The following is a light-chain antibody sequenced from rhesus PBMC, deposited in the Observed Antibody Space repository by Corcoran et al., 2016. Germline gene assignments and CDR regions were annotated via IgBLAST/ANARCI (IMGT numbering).Light chain of an antibody. CDR2: AAS. J-gene: IGKJ2*01. CDR3: QQYDTLPYN. V-gene: IGKV1-19*01. Sequence: DIQMTQSPSSLSASVGDTVTIVCHASQAISSWLAWYQLKPGKAPKTLIYAASRLHRGVPSRFSGSGTGTDYTLTISSLQPEDFATYYCQQYDTLPYNFGQGTKVEIK. CDR1: QAISSW.